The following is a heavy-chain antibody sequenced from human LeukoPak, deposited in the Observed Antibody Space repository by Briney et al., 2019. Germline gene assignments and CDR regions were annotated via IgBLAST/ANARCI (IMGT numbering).Heavy chain of an antibody. Sequence: GGSLRLSCAASGFTFSNYALTWVRQAPGRGLEWVLSISGAGAYYADSVRGRFSISRDNYRSTLYLQMTTLRADDTAVYYCARDPNGDYVGAFDFQRWGQGTLVTVSS. CDR3: ARDPNGDYVGAFDFQR. D-gene: IGHD4-17*01. J-gene: IGHJ1*01. CDR1: GFTFSNYA. CDR2: ISGAGA. V-gene: IGHV3-23*01.